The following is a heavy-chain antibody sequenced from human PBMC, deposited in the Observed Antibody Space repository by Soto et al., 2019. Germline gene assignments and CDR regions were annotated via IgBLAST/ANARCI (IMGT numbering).Heavy chain of an antibody. Sequence: XSVKVACKASGYPFSDYYIHWVRQAPGQGLVWMAWINPNSGAADSAQKFQGRVTMTRDTSISTAYMELSRLRSDDTAVYYCARVVAGYDLWGQGTLVTVSS. CDR3: ARVVAGYDL. CDR2: INPNSGAA. V-gene: IGHV1-2*02. CDR1: GYPFSDYY. D-gene: IGHD6-19*01. J-gene: IGHJ4*02.